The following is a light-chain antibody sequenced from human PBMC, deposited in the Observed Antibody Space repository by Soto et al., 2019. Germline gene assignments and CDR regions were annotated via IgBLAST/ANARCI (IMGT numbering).Light chain of an antibody. J-gene: IGKJ1*01. V-gene: IGKV1-6*01. CDR3: QQGYSTPWT. CDR1: QGIRND. CDR2: AAS. Sequence: AIQMTQSPSSLSASVGDGVTITCRASQGIRNDLGWYQQKPGKAPKLLIYAASSLQSGVPSRFSASGSGTDFTLTLNSLQPEDFATYYCQQGYSTPWTFGQGTKVDIK.